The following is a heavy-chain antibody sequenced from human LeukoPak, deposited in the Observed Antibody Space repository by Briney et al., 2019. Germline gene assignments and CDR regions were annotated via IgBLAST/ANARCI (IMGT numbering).Heavy chain of an antibody. D-gene: IGHD2-2*02. CDR2: ISAYNGNT. Sequence: ASVKVSCKASGYTFTSYGISWVRQAPGQGLEWMGWISAYNGNTNYAQKLQGRVTMTTDTSTSTAYMELRSPRSDDTAVYYCARDTSGVVPAAIEDYWGQGTLVTVSS. J-gene: IGHJ4*02. V-gene: IGHV1-18*01. CDR3: ARDTSGVVPAAIEDY. CDR1: GYTFTSYG.